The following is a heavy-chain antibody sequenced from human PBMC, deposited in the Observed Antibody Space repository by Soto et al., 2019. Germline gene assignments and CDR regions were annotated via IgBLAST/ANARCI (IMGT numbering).Heavy chain of an antibody. D-gene: IGHD2-15*01. CDR3: ARDSNVVVVAATDGAFDI. V-gene: IGHV3-11*01. J-gene: IGHJ3*02. CDR2: ISSSGSTI. CDR1: GCTFSDYY. Sequence: QVQLVESGGGLVKPGGSLRLSCAASGCTFSDYYMSWIRQAPGKGLEWVSYISSSGSTIYYADSVKGRFTISRDNAKNSLYLQMNSLRAEDTAVYYCARDSNVVVVAATDGAFDIWGQGTMVTVSS.